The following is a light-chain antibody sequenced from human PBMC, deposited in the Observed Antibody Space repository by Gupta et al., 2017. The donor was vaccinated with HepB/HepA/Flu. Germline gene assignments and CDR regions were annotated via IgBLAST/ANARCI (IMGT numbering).Light chain of an antibody. CDR1: QSIGSW. V-gene: IGKV1-5*03. CDR3: QQYKTYSRT. J-gene: IGKJ1*01. CDR2: WAS. Sequence: GDRVAITCRASQSIGSWLAWYQQKPGKAPKLLIYWASSLESGVPSRFSGRGSGTDFTLTISSLQPDDFATYYCQQYKTYSRTFGQGTKVEIK.